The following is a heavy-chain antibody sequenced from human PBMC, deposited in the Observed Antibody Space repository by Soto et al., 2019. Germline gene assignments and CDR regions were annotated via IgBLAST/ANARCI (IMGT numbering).Heavy chain of an antibody. J-gene: IGHJ6*02. CDR2: TFYTSKWYN. CDR3: AGLTSSGWSYYYGMDV. CDR1: GDSVSSNSAL. V-gene: IGHV6-1*01. Sequence: SQTLSLTCAISGDSVSSNSALWNWIRQSPSRGLEWLGRTFYTSKWYNDYAVSVKSRLTINADTSKNQFSLQLTSVTPEDTAVYYCAGLTSSGWSYYYGMDVWGLGTTVTVSS. D-gene: IGHD6-19*01.